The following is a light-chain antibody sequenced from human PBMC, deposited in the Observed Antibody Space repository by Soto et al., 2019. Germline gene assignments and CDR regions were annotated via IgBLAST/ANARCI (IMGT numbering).Light chain of an antibody. CDR2: GAS. V-gene: IGKV3-20*01. CDR1: QSVSSSY. J-gene: IGKJ1*01. Sequence: EIVLSQSPGTLSLSPGERATLSCRTSQSVSSSYLAWYQQRPGQAPRLLIYGASSRATGIPDRFSGSGSGTDFTLTISRLEPEDVAVYYCQQYGNSPRWTFGQGTKVAIK. CDR3: QQYGNSPRWT.